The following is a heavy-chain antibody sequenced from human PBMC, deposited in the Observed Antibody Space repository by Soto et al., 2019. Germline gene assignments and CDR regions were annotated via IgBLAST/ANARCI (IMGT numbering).Heavy chain of an antibody. CDR2: ISSDGSNK. Sequence: QVQLVESGGGVVQPGRSLRLSCAVSGFTFSSHAMHWVRQAPGKGLEWVALISSDGSNKYYADSVKGRFTTSRDNSKNTVYLQMTSLRVEDPAVYYCARDDEGGSDCDLGYWGQGALVTVSS. D-gene: IGHD1-26*01. V-gene: IGHV3-30-3*01. J-gene: IGHJ4*02. CDR1: GFTFSSHA. CDR3: ARDDEGGSDCDLGY.